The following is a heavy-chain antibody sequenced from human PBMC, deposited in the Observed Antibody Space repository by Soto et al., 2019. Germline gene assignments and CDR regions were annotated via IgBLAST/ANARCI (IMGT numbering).Heavy chain of an antibody. CDR1: GVSISSDSYY. J-gene: IGHJ4*02. D-gene: IGHD2-15*01. V-gene: IGHV4-39*01. CDR3: VRFWPLPYSDAFTDYTDAFDS. CDR2: ISYSGST. Sequence: QLQLQESGPGLVKPSETLSLTCTVSGVSISSDSYYWGWIRQSPEKGLEWIASISYSGSTYYNPTLKSRLTISVDPSKSQSSLKLSSVDAADTAVYYCVRFWPLPYSDAFTDYTDAFDSWGQGTLVTVSS.